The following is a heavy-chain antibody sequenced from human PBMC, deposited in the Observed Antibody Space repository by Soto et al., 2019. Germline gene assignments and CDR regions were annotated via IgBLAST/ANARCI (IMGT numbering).Heavy chain of an antibody. V-gene: IGHV3-30-3*01. CDR2: ISYDGSNK. CDR1: GFTFSSYA. D-gene: IGHD1-7*01. CDR3: ARSQTGTTRFDY. Sequence: QVQLVESGGGVVQPGRSLRLSCAASGFTFSSYAMHWVRQAPGKGLEWVAVISYDGSNKYYADSVKGRFTISRDNSKNTLYLQMNSLRAEDTPVYYCARSQTGTTRFDYWGQGTLVTVSS. J-gene: IGHJ4*02.